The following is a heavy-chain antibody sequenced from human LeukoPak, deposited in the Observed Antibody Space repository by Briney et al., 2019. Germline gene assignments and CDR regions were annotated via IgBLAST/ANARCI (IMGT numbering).Heavy chain of an antibody. CDR2: ISYDGSNK. V-gene: IGHV3-30*04. Sequence: GGSLRLSCAASGFTFSSYAMHWVRQAPGKGLEWVAVISYDGSNKYYADSVKGRFTISRDNSKNTLYLQMNSLRAEDTAVYYYARDLSGVTGYTYGRGIDYWGQGTLVTVSS. CDR3: ARDLSGVTGYTYGRGIDY. D-gene: IGHD5-18*01. J-gene: IGHJ4*02. CDR1: GFTFSSYA.